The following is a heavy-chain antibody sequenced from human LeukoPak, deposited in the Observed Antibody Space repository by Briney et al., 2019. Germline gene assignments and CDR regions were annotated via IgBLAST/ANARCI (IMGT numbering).Heavy chain of an antibody. D-gene: IGHD2-15*01. J-gene: IGHJ3*02. V-gene: IGHV4-59*12. CDR2: IYYTGST. CDR3: ARLYCSGGTCYSDRGAFDI. CDR1: GGSISTYY. Sequence: SETLSLTCTVSGGSISTYYWSWIRQPPGKGLEWIGYIYYTGSTSYNPSLKSRATISVDTSKNQFSLKLSSVTAADTAVYYCARLYCSGGTCYSDRGAFDIWGQGTMVTVSS.